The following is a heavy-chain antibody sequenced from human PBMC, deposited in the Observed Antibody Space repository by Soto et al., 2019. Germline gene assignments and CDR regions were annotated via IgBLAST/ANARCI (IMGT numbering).Heavy chain of an antibody. CDR3: ARSFGGAAAGPFDY. V-gene: IGHV4-31*03. D-gene: IGHD6-13*01. CDR1: GGSISSGGYY. CDR2: IYYSGST. Sequence: QVQLQESGPGLVKPSQTLSLTCTVSGGSISSGGYYWSWIRQHPGKGLEWIGYIYYSGSTYYNPYLKSRVTISVNTSKSQYSLKLSSVTAADTAVYYWARSFGGAAAGPFDYWGQGTLVTVSS. J-gene: IGHJ4*02.